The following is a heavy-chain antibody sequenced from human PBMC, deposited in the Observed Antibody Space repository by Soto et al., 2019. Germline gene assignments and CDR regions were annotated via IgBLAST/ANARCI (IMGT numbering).Heavy chain of an antibody. CDR3: VRSKGGYSYGTPFDY. V-gene: IGHV3-9*01. D-gene: IGHD5-18*01. Sequence: EVQLEESGGALVQPGRSLRLSCAASGFTFDDCAMYWVRQVLGKGLEWVSSISWNSGNIDYADSVKGRFTTSRDNAENSLYLQMNSLRPEDTALYYCVRSKGGYSYGTPFDYWGQGTLVTVSS. J-gene: IGHJ4*02. CDR2: ISWNSGNI. CDR1: GFTFDDCA.